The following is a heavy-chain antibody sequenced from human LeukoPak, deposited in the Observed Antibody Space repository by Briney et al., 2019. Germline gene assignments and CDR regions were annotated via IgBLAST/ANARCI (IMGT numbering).Heavy chain of an antibody. CDR2: IKQDGSEK. CDR3: ARGQRKGYDFWSGYPFNWFDP. D-gene: IGHD3-3*01. CDR1: GFTFSSYW. J-gene: IGHJ5*02. V-gene: IGHV3-7*01. Sequence: SGGSLRLSCAASGFTFSSYWMSWVRQAPGKGLEWVANIKQDGSEKYYVDSVKGRFTISRDNAKNSLYLQMNSLRAEDTAVYYCARGQRKGYDFWSGYPFNWFDPWGQGTLVTVSS.